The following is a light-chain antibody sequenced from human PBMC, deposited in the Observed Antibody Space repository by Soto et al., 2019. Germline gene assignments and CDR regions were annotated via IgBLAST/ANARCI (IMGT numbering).Light chain of an antibody. CDR1: RNFDGTY. CDR2: GAS. Sequence: EIVLTQSPDTLSLSPGERATLACRGNRNFDGTYLTWYQQKPGQAPRLLIYGASSRASGIPDRFSGSGSGADFTLTISRLEPEDFAVYYCQQYGSSPSITFGQGTRLEIK. V-gene: IGKV3-20*01. J-gene: IGKJ5*01. CDR3: QQYGSSPSIT.